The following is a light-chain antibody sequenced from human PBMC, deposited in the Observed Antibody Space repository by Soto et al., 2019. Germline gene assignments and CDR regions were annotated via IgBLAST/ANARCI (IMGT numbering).Light chain of an antibody. Sequence: DIQMTQSPSTLSASVVDRVTITCRTSQSISSWLSWYQRKSGKASQLLIYKASSLESGVPSRFSGSGAGTEFTLTISSLQPDDFATYFCQHYNSYWTFGQGTKVDIK. CDR3: QHYNSYWT. CDR1: QSISSW. V-gene: IGKV1-5*03. J-gene: IGKJ1*01. CDR2: KAS.